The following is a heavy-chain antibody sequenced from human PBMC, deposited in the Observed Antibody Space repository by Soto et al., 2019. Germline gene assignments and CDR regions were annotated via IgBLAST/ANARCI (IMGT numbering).Heavy chain of an antibody. CDR2: INAGNGNT. Sequence: ASVKVSCKASGYTFTSYAMHWVRQAPGQRLEWMGWINAGNGNTKYSQKFQGRVTITRDTSASTAYMELSSLRSEDTALYYCAKKEEYDHVWGKSPLDWGQGTLVTVSS. D-gene: IGHD3-16*01. V-gene: IGHV1-3*01. J-gene: IGHJ4*03. CDR3: AKKEEYDHVWGKSPLD. CDR1: GYTFTSYA.